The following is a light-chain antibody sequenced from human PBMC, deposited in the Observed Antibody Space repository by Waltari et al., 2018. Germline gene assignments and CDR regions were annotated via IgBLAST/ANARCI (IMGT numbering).Light chain of an antibody. CDR3: QHYFTAYP. V-gene: IGKV4-1*01. CDR1: QSVFDKSRDRNY. CDR2: LAS. J-gene: IGKJ3*01. Sequence: DIVLPQSPDSLAVSLGERAPINCRSSQSVFDKSRDRNYLAWYQQKPGRSPKCLIYLASTGQGGGPVRFSGRRSGTDCTLTIISRQAEDVAVDYCQHYFTAYPFGPGTKVGIK.